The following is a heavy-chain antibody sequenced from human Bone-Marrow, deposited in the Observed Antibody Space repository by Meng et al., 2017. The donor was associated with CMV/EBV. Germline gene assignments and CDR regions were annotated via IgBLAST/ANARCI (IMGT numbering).Heavy chain of an antibody. CDR2: ISSNGGST. J-gene: IGHJ3*02. D-gene: IGHD1-26*01. CDR1: GFTFSSYA. Sequence: GESLKISCAASGFTFSSYAMHWVRQAPGKGLEYVSAISSNGGSTYYADSVKGRFTISRDNSKNTLYLQMGSLRAEDMAVYYCASAVGATGYAFYIWGQGTMVTVSS. V-gene: IGHV3-64*02. CDR3: ASAVGATGYAFYI.